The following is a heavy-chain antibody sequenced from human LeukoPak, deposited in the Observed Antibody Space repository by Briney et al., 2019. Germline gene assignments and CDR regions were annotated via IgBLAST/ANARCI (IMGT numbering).Heavy chain of an antibody. CDR1: GFTFNTYW. V-gene: IGHV3-7*01. CDR2: IKPDGSQK. D-gene: IGHD6-19*01. Sequence: GGSLRLSCAASGFTFNTYWMSWVRQAPGKGLEWVANIKPDGSQKYYMDSVKGRFTISRDNAKNSLYLQMNSLRVEDTAVYYCARDQWWQFIAVAITSYFDSWGQGTLVTVSS. J-gene: IGHJ4*02. CDR3: ARDQWWQFIAVAITSYFDS.